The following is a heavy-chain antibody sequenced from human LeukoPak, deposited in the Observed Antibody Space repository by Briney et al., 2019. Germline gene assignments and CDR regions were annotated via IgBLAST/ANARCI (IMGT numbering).Heavy chain of an antibody. D-gene: IGHD5-12*01. J-gene: IGHJ6*02. CDR1: GGSISSYY. CDR2: IYDSGSI. Sequence: SETLSLTCTVSGGSISSYYWSWIRQPPGKGLEWIGYIYDSGSINYNPSLKSRVTISLDTSMNQFSLKLYSVTAADTAVYYCARGGSGYDSFYYYGMDVWGQGTTVTVSS. V-gene: IGHV4-59*01. CDR3: ARGGSGYDSFYYYGMDV.